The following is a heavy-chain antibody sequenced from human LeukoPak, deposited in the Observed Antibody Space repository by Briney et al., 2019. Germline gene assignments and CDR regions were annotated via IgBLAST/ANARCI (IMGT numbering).Heavy chain of an antibody. J-gene: IGHJ6*02. CDR2: INHSGST. D-gene: IGHD3-3*01. CDR3: AGLFGVVIPSSPLEDV. V-gene: IGHV4-34*01. Sequence: PSETLSLTCAVYGGSFSGYYWRWVRQPPGKGLEWIGEINHSGSTNYNPSLKSRVTISVDTSKNQFSLKLSSVTAADTAVYYCAGLFGVVIPSSPLEDVWGQGTTVTVSS. CDR1: GGSFSGYY.